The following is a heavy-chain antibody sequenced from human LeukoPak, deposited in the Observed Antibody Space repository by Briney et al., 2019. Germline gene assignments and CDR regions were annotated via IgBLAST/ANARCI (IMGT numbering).Heavy chain of an antibody. V-gene: IGHV3-48*04. CDR2: INSGGDDI. CDR1: GSTFSLYA. Sequence: QPGGSLRLSCAASGSTFSLYAMNWVRQAPGKGLEWISYINSGGDDIHYAASVRGRFTISRDDARNILFLQLSSLRAEDTAVYYCARDTIQPGLIDDWGQGTLVAVSS. CDR3: ARDTIQPGLIDD. J-gene: IGHJ4*02. D-gene: IGHD2-2*01.